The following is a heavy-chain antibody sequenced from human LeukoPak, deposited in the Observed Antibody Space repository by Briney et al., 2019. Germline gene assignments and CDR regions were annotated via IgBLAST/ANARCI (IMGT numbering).Heavy chain of an antibody. CDR3: ARAILTASGYVWYFDL. Sequence: PSETLSLTCTVSGGSISSSSYYWGWIRQHPGEGLEWIGYSYYSGSTYYNPSLRSRVTILVDTSKNQFSLKLSSLNAADTAVYYCARAILTASGYVWYFDLWGRGTLVTVSS. CDR2: SYYSGST. CDR1: GGSISSSSYY. J-gene: IGHJ2*01. D-gene: IGHD3-3*01. V-gene: IGHV4-31*03.